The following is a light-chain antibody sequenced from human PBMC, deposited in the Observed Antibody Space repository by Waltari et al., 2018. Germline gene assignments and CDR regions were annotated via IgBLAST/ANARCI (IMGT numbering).Light chain of an antibody. J-gene: IGKJ2*01. CDR2: KAS. V-gene: IGKV2-30*02. Sequence: DAVMTQSPLSLPVTIGQPASISCRSSQSLLHSDGNTYLSWFHQRPGQSPRRLIYKASNRDSGVPDRIIGSGSGTDFTLKIGTVEAEDVGIYYCMQSTHWPPYTFGQGTKLEI. CDR1: QSLLHSDGNTY. CDR3: MQSTHWPPYT.